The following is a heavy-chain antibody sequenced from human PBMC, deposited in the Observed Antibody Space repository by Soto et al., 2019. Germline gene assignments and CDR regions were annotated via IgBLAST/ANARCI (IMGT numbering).Heavy chain of an antibody. Sequence: QITLKESVPTLVKPTQTLTLTCTFSGFSLSTSGVGVGWIRQPPGEAMEWLAVIYWDDTKAYSPSLKNRLTITKYISKNQVVLTMTNMGPMDTGTYYCARKGPEDWPLDYWGQGTLVTVSS. CDR3: ARKGPEDWPLDY. D-gene: IGHD3-9*01. CDR2: IYWDDTK. J-gene: IGHJ4*02. V-gene: IGHV2-5*02. CDR1: GFSLSTSGVG.